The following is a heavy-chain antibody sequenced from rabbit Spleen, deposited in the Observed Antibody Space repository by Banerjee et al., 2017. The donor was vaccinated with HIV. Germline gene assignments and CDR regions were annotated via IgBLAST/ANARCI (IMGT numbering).Heavy chain of an antibody. CDR2: IEPIFRTT. D-gene: IGHD6-1*01. Sequence: QSLEESGGDLVKPGASLTLTCTASGVSFSANSYMCWVRQAPGKGLEWIGYIEPIFRTTHYASWVNGRFTIFRDIDQNALYLQLSSLTAADTATYFCVRDQARMLDLWGQGTLVTVS. J-gene: IGHJ3*01. CDR1: GVSFSANSY. CDR3: VRDQARMLDL. V-gene: IGHV1S40*01.